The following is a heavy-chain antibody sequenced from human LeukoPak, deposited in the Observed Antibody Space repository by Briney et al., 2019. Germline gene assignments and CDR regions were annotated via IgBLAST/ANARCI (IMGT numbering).Heavy chain of an antibody. Sequence: PGGSLRLSCAASGFTFSSYSMNWVRQAPGKGLEWVSYISSSSSTIYYADSVKGRFTISRDNSKNTLYLQMNSLRAEDTAVYYCAKITYYPPIDYWGQGTLVTVSS. CDR2: ISSSSSTI. CDR3: AKITYYPPIDY. CDR1: GFTFSSYS. J-gene: IGHJ4*02. V-gene: IGHV3-48*01. D-gene: IGHD2/OR15-2a*01.